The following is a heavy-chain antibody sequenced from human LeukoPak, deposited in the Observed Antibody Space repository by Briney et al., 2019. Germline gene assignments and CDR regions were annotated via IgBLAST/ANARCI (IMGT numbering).Heavy chain of an antibody. V-gene: IGHV3-30-3*01. J-gene: IGHJ4*02. D-gene: IGHD3-3*01. CDR1: GFTFSSYA. CDR3: ARGRRRVFGVVILRTYYFDY. Sequence: GGSLRLSCAASGFTFSSYAMHWVRQAPGKGLEWVAVISYDGSNKYYADSVKGRFTISKDNSKNTLYQQMNSLRAEDTAVYYCARGRRRVFGVVILRTYYFDYWGQGTLVTVSS. CDR2: ISYDGSNK.